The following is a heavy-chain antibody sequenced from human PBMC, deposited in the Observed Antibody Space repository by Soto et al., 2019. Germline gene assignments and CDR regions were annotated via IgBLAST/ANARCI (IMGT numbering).Heavy chain of an antibody. CDR2: IHDSGST. Sequence: QLQLQESGPGLMKPSETLSLSCAVSGGSISSNSYYWGWVRQSPGKGLEWIGSIHDSGSTYYNPSLRSRVTISVDTSKNQLSLRLTSVTAADTALYFCARRLGISYIDYWGQGTLVTVSS. CDR1: GGSISSNSYY. CDR3: ARRLGISYIDY. V-gene: IGHV4-39*01. D-gene: IGHD2-21*01. J-gene: IGHJ4*02.